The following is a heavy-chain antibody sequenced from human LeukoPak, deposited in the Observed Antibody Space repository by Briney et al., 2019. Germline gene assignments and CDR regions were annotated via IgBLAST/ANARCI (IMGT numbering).Heavy chain of an antibody. CDR3: ARDLAGIVGVTAWFDP. CDR2: ISVYNGNT. J-gene: IGHJ5*02. V-gene: IGHV1-18*01. CDR1: AYTFTSYA. D-gene: IGHD1-26*01. Sequence: VASVKVSCKASAYTFTSYAISWMRQAPGQGLEWMGWISVYNGNTNYAQKFQGRVTMTTDTSTNTVYMELRSLRFDDTAVYYCARDLAGIVGVTAWFDPWGQGTLVTVSS.